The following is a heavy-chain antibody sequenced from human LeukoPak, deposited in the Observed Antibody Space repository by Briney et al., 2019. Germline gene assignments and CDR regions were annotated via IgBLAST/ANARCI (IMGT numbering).Heavy chain of an antibody. CDR1: GGSITNYY. Sequence: SETLSLTCTVSGGSITNYYWSWIRQPPGKGLEWIGYIYYTGSTEYHPSLKSRVTISLDTSKNQFSLKLTSVTAADTAVYYCARVYQSAEYYFDYWGQGNLVSVSS. CDR3: ARVYQSAEYYFDY. V-gene: IGHV4-59*01. J-gene: IGHJ4*02. D-gene: IGHD2-2*01. CDR2: IYYTGST.